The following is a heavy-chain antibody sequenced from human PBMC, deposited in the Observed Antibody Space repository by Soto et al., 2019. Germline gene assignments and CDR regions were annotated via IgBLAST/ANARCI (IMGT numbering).Heavy chain of an antibody. D-gene: IGHD6-19*01. CDR1: GYTFTSYA. J-gene: IGHJ4*02. V-gene: IGHV1-3*01. CDR3: ARDRRVAGRDY. Sequence: ASVKGSCKASGYTFTSYAMHWVRQAPGQRLEWMGWINAGNGNTKYSQKFQGRVTITRDTSASTAYMELSSLRSEDTAVYYCARDRRVAGRDYWGQGTLVTVSS. CDR2: INAGNGNT.